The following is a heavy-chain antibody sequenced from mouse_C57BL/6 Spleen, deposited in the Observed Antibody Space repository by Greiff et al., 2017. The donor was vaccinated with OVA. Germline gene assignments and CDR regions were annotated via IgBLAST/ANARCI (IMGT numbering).Heavy chain of an antibody. J-gene: IGHJ2*01. D-gene: IGHD2-5*01. CDR3: ARGGSNYHLYFDY. V-gene: IGHV1-80*01. CDR2: IYPGDGDT. Sequence: QVQLQQSGAELVKPGASVKISCKASGYAFSSYWMNWVKQRPGKGLEWIGQIYPGDGDTNYNGKFKGKATLTADKSSSTAYMQLSSLTSEDSAVYFCARGGSNYHLYFDYWGQGTTLTVSS. CDR1: GYAFSSYW.